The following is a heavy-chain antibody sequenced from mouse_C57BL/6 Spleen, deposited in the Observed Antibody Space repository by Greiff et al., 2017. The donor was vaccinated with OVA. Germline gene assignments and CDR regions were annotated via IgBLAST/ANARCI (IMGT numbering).Heavy chain of an antibody. V-gene: IGHV3-6*01. CDR1: GYSITSGYY. CDR3: ARAYWYFDV. CDR2: ISYDGSN. Sequence: EVQLQESGPGLVKPSQSLSLTCSVTGYSITSGYYWNWIRQFPGNTLEWMGYISYDGSNNYNPSLKNRISITRDTSKNQFFLKLNSVTTEDTATYYCARAYWYFDVWGTGTTVTVSS. J-gene: IGHJ1*03.